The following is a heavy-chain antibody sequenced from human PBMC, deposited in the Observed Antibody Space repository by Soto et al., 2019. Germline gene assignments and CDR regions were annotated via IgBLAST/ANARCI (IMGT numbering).Heavy chain of an antibody. J-gene: IGHJ4*02. CDR1: GFTVNSNY. CDR3: ARDKGRSRGSYYDY. Sequence: EVQVVESGGGLVQPGGSLRLSCAASGFTVNSNYMNWVRQAPGKGLEWVSVIYSGGSTYYADSVKDRFTISRDDSKNTLYLQMNSLRAEDTAVYYCARDKGRSRGSYYDYWGQGTLVTVSS. V-gene: IGHV3-66*01. D-gene: IGHD1-26*01. CDR2: IYSGGST.